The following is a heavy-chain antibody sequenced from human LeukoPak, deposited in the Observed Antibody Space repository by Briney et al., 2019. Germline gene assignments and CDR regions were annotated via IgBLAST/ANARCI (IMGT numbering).Heavy chain of an antibody. CDR1: GFTFDDYA. CDR2: ISWNGGSL. D-gene: IGHD3-10*01. J-gene: IGHJ4*02. V-gene: IGHV3-9*01. Sequence: GGSLRLSCAASGFTFDDYAMHWVRQAPGKGLEWVSGISWNGGSLDYADSVKGRFTISRDNAKNSLYLQMNSLRAEDTAVYYCASKGNGDYYAPYYFDYWGQGTLVTVSS. CDR3: ASKGNGDYYAPYYFDY.